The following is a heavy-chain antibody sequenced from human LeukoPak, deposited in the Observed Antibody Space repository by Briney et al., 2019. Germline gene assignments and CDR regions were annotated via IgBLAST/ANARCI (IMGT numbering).Heavy chain of an antibody. V-gene: IGHV3-64*01. CDR3: ARYEQLVLGDAFDI. J-gene: IGHJ3*02. CDR1: GFTFSSYA. Sequence: GGSLRLSCAASGFTFSSYAMHWVRQAPGKGLEYVSAISSNGGSTCYANSVKGRFTISRDNSKNTLYLQMGSLRAEDMAVYYCARYEQLVLGDAFDIWGQGTMVTVSS. CDR2: ISSNGGST. D-gene: IGHD6-13*01.